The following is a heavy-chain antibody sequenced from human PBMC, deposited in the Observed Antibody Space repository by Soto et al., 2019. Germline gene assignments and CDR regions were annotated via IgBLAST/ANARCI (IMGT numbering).Heavy chain of an antibody. J-gene: IGHJ4*02. CDR2: VYNSGGT. CDR1: ADSIDKYY. Sequence: QVQLQESGPGLVKASETLSLTCTVSADSIDKYYWNWIRQTPGKGLEWLGCVYNSGGTNYSPSVEGRLTISRDTSNNQFFLKLNSVTAADTAVYYCASVTGATGNYWGQGTLVTVSS. CDR3: ASVTGATGNY. V-gene: IGHV4-59*01. D-gene: IGHD1-1*01.